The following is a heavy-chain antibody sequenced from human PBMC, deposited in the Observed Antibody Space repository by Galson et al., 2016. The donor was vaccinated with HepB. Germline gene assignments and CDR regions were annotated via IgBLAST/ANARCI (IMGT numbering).Heavy chain of an antibody. CDR2: ISWNSGSI. V-gene: IGHV3-9*01. CDR1: GFTFDDYA. Sequence: SLRLSCAASGFTFDDYAMHWVRLAPGKGLEWVSGISWNSGSIGYADSVKGRFTISRDNAKNSLYLQMNSLRAEDTALYYCARDKRPEWFLIPVGDYWGQGTLVTVSS. J-gene: IGHJ4*02. D-gene: IGHD3-3*01. CDR3: ARDKRPEWFLIPVGDY.